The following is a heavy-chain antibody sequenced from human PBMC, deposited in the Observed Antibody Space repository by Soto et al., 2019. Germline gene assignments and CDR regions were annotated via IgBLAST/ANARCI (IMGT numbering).Heavy chain of an antibody. CDR3: VRTSLVVAAATREDY. V-gene: IGHV3-74*01. Sequence: EVQLVESGGGLVQPGGSLRLSCAASGFTFISYWMHWVRQAPGKGLVWVSRINSDGSSTSYADSVKGRFTIARDNAKNTMYLQMNSLRADDTAVYYCVRTSLVVAAATREDYWGQGTLVTVS. J-gene: IGHJ4*02. D-gene: IGHD2-15*01. CDR1: GFTFISYW. CDR2: INSDGSST.